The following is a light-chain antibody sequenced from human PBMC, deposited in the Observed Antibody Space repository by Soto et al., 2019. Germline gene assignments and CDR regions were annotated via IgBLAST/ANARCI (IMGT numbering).Light chain of an antibody. CDR2: GAS. V-gene: IGKV3-15*01. J-gene: IGKJ4*01. Sequence: EIVMTQSPATLSVSPGERATLSCRASQSVSSNLAWYKQKPGQSPRLHIYGASTRATGIPARFSGSGSGTEFTLTISSLHSEDFAVYYCQQYNNWPLTFGGGTKVEIK. CDR3: QQYNNWPLT. CDR1: QSVSSN.